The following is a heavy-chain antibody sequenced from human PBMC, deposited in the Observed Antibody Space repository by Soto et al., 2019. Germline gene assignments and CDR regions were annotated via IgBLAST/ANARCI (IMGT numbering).Heavy chain of an antibody. Sequence: EVQLLESGGGLVQPGGSLRLSCAASELIVSSNYMSWVRQAPGQGLEWVSLIYSDGSAYYADSVKCRFTISRDNSKNTLCLQMNRLRAADTSVYYCARAPLHIDLHLAFDYWGQGALVTVAS. CDR3: ARAPLHIDLHLAFDY. CDR1: ELIVSSNY. J-gene: IGHJ4*02. D-gene: IGHD3-3*01. V-gene: IGHV3-66*01. CDR2: IYSDGSA.